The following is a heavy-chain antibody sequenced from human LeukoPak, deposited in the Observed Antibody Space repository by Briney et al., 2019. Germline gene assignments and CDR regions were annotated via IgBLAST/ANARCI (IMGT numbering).Heavy chain of an antibody. CDR3: ARDLGYYFDD. V-gene: IGHV4-38-2*02. Sequence: SETLSLTCYVSGSSIRSDYYWGWVRQPPGKGLEWVGSVHHSGDKYYYVSFASRVTISLDTSRNQFSLRLSSVTAADTAVFYCARDLGYYFDDWGQGILVTVSS. D-gene: IGHD3-16*01. CDR2: VHHSGDK. CDR1: GSSIRSDYY. J-gene: IGHJ4*02.